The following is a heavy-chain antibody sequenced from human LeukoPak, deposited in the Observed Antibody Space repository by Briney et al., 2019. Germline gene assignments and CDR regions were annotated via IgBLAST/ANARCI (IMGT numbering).Heavy chain of an antibody. CDR2: THYSGST. Sequence: TSETLSLTCTVSGGSVSSGSYYWSWIRQPPGKGLEWIGYTHYSGSTKYNPSLNSRVTISLDTSKNQFSLKLNSVTAADTAVYYCARRDSSSWYDDYWGQGTLVTVSS. J-gene: IGHJ4*02. CDR1: GGSVSSGSYY. CDR3: ARRDSSSWYDDY. D-gene: IGHD6-13*01. V-gene: IGHV4-61*01.